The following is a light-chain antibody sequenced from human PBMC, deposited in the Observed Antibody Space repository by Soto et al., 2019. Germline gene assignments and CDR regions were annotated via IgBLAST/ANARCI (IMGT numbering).Light chain of an antibody. Sequence: DIQMTQSPASLSASVGDRVTITCQASRDIDKFLNWYQQKPGKAPKLLIDDASNLATGVPSRFSGSGSGIHFTFTISSLQPEDVATYYCQQYDDLPITFGQGTRLQIK. CDR2: DAS. J-gene: IGKJ5*01. CDR3: QQYDDLPIT. V-gene: IGKV1-33*01. CDR1: RDIDKF.